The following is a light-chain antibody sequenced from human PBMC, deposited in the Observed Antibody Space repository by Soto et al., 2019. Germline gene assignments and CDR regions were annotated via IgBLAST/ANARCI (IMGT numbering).Light chain of an antibody. CDR2: GAF. J-gene: IGKJ5*01. CDR1: QSIRSNY. Sequence: EIVLTQSPGTLSLSPGERATLSCRASQSIRSNYLAWYQQKPGQAPRFLIYGAFSRATGIPDRFSGSGSGTDFTLTISRLEPEDFAVYYCQQRNVWPPITFGQGTRLEIK. V-gene: IGKV3D-20*02. CDR3: QQRNVWPPIT.